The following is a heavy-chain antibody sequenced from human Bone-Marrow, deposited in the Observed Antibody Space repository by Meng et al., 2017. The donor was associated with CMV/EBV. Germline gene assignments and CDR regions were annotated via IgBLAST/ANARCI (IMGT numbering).Heavy chain of an antibody. J-gene: IGHJ4*02. Sequence: GESLKISCAASGFTFSSYAMHWVRQAPGKGLEWVAVISYDGSNKYYADSVKGRFTISRDNSKNTLYLQMNSLRAEDTAVYYFARGMEWELRYWGQGTLVTVSS. CDR1: GFTFSSYA. CDR2: ISYDGSNK. D-gene: IGHD1-26*01. CDR3: ARGMEWELRY. V-gene: IGHV3-30*04.